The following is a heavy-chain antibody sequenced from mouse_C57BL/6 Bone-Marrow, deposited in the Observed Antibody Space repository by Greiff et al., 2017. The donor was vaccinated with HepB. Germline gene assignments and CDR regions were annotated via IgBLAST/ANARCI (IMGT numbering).Heavy chain of an antibody. CDR3: ARGVPTIVTTWYFDV. CDR2: ISDGGSYT. Sequence: DVKLVESGGGLVKPGGSLKLSCAASGFTFSSYAMSWVRQTPEKRLEWVATISDGGSYTYYPDNVKGRFTISRDNAKNNLYLQMSHLKSEDTAMYYCARGVPTIVTTWYFDVWGTGTTVTVSS. V-gene: IGHV5-4*03. D-gene: IGHD2-5*01. J-gene: IGHJ1*03. CDR1: GFTFSSYA.